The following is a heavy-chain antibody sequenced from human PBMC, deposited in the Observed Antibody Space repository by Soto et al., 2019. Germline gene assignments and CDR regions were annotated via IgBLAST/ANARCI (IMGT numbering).Heavy chain of an antibody. J-gene: IGHJ4*02. V-gene: IGHV4-38-2*01. Sequence: PSETLSLTCAVYGDSISRGSYWAWIRQPPGKGLEYIGIIYNSGTTYYNPSLMSRVTISVDTSKKQYSLNLRSVTAADSAVYYCGTRDNVGYYAHCGQGTLVTVSS. CDR2: IYNSGTT. CDR1: GDSISRGSY. CDR3: GTRDNVGYYAH. D-gene: IGHD3-3*01.